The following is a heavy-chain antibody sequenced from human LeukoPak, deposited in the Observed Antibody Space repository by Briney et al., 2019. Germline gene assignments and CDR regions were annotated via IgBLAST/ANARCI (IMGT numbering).Heavy chain of an antibody. V-gene: IGHV1-3*01. Sequence: ASVKVSCKASGYTFTSYAMHWVRQAPGQRLEWMGWTNAGNGNTKYSQKFQGRVTITRDTSASTAYMELSSLRFEDTAVYYCARERSSGWYRDYWGQGTLVTVSS. J-gene: IGHJ4*02. D-gene: IGHD6-19*01. CDR3: ARERSSGWYRDY. CDR2: TNAGNGNT. CDR1: GYTFTSYA.